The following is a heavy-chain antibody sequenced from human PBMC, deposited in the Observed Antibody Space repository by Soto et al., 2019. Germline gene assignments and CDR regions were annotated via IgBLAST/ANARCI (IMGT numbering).Heavy chain of an antibody. J-gene: IGHJ5*02. CDR2: IYYSGST. CDR3: ARRFTAARARGGSRWCDP. Sequence: SETLSLTCTVSGGSISSSSYYWGWIRQPPGKGLAWIGSIYYSGSTYYNPSLKSRVTISVDTSKNQFSLKLSSVTAADTAAYYCARRFTAARARGGSRWCDPWGQGTLVTVSS. D-gene: IGHD6-6*01. V-gene: IGHV4-39*01. CDR1: GGSISSSSYY.